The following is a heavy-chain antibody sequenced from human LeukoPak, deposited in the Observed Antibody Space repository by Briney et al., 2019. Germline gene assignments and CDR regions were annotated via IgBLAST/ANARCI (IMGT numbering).Heavy chain of an antibody. J-gene: IGHJ4*02. V-gene: IGHV4-61*02. CDR2: IYTSGST. CDR3: ARGVYSSSAIIFDY. CDR1: GGSISSGSYY. D-gene: IGHD6-6*01. Sequence: PSQTLSLTCTVSGGSISSGSYYWSWIRQPAGKGLEWIGRIYTSGSTNYNPSLKSRVTISVDTSKNQFSLKLSSVTAADTAVYYCARGVYSSSAIIFDYWGQGTLVTVSS.